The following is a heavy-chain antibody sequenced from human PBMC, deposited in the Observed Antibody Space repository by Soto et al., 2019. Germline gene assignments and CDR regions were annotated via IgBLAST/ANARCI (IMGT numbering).Heavy chain of an antibody. CDR1: GFTFSSYS. D-gene: IGHD1-26*01. CDR2: ISSSSSTI. J-gene: IGHJ5*02. Sequence: EVQLVESGGGLVQPGGSLRLSCAASGFTFSSYSMNWVRQAPGKGLEWVSYISSSSSTIYYADSVKGRFTISRDNAKNSLYLQMNSLRDEDTAVYYCARDKRVGAEPNWFDPWGQGTLVTVSS. V-gene: IGHV3-48*02. CDR3: ARDKRVGAEPNWFDP.